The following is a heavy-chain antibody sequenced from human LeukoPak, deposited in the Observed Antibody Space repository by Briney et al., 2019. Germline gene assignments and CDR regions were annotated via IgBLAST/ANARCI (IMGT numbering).Heavy chain of an antibody. Sequence: SETLSLTCIVSGGSISSGGHYWSWIRQPPGKGLEWIGEINHSGSTNYNPSLKSRVTISVDTSKNQFSLKLSSVTAADTAVYYCARAYYYDSSGYYLGLDSWGQGTLVTVSS. J-gene: IGHJ4*02. D-gene: IGHD3-22*01. CDR2: INHSGST. V-gene: IGHV4-39*07. CDR1: GGSISSGGHY. CDR3: ARAYYYDSSGYYLGLDS.